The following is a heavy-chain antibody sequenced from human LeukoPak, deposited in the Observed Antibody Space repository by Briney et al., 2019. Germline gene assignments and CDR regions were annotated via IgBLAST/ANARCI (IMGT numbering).Heavy chain of an antibody. CDR3: ARDPHGGIRYCSGGSCQSYYYYGMDV. D-gene: IGHD2-15*01. CDR2: IIPILGIA. J-gene: IGHJ6*02. CDR1: GGTFSSYT. V-gene: IGHV1-69*04. Sequence: ASVKVSCKASGGTFSSYTIGWVRQAPGQGLEWMGRIIPILGIANYAQKFQGRVTITADKSTSTAYMELSSLRSEDTAVYYCARDPHGGIRYCSGGSCQSYYYYGMDVWGQGTTVTVSS.